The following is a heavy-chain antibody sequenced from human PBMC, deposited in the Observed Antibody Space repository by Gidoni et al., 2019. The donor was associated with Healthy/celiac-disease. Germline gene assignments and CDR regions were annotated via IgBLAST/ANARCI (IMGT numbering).Heavy chain of an antibody. CDR1: GFTFTSSA. CDR3: ATRRHGQWLVFDY. CDR2: IVVGSGNT. V-gene: IGHV1-58*01. J-gene: IGHJ4*02. Sequence: QLPLVQSGPQVTTPRTSVKVSCKASGFTFTSSAVQWVRQARGQRLEWIGGIVVGSGNTNYAQKFQERVTITRDMSTSTAYMELSSLRSEDTAVYYCATRRHGQWLVFDYWGQGTLVTVSS. D-gene: IGHD6-19*01.